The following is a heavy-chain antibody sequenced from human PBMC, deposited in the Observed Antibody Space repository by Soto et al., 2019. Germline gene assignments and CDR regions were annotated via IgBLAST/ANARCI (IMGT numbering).Heavy chain of an antibody. V-gene: IGHV4-59*08. J-gene: IGHJ2*01. CDR1: GGSISSYY. Sequence: QVQLQESGPGLVKPSETLSLTCTVSGGSISSYYWSWIRQPPGKGLEWIGYIYYIGSTNYNPSLKSRVTISVDTAKNQFSRTLSSVTAADTAVYYCAGHYGDYTFDLWGRGTLVTVSS. CDR2: IYYIGST. CDR3: AGHYGDYTFDL. D-gene: IGHD4-17*01.